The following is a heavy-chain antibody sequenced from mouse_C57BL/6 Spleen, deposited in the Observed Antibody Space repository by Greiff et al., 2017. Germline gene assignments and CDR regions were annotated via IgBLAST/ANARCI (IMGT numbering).Heavy chain of an antibody. Sequence: VQLKESGPELVKPGASVKISCKASGYAFSSSWMNWVKQRPGKGLEWIGRIYPGDGDTNYNGKFKGKATLTADKSSSTAYMQLSSLTSEDSAVYFCAREVITTVPAYFDYWGQGTTLTVSS. CDR1: GYAFSSSW. D-gene: IGHD1-1*01. J-gene: IGHJ2*01. CDR3: AREVITTVPAYFDY. V-gene: IGHV1-82*01. CDR2: IYPGDGDT.